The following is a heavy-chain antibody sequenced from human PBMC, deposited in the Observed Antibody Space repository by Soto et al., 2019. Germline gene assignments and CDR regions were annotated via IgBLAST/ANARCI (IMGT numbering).Heavy chain of an antibody. D-gene: IGHD3-22*01. CDR2: MNPNSGNT. CDR1: GYTFTSYD. V-gene: IGHV1-8*01. Sequence: ALVKVSCKASGYTFTSYDINWVRQATGQGLEWMGWMNPNSGNTGYAQKFQGRVTMTRNTSISTAYMELSSLRSEDTAVYYCARGLIPSYYYDSSGPVVPSYWGQGTLVTVSS. CDR3: ARGLIPSYYYDSSGPVVPSY. J-gene: IGHJ4*02.